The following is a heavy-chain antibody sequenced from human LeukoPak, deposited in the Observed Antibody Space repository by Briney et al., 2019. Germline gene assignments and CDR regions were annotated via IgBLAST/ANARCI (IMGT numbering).Heavy chain of an antibody. J-gene: IGHJ6*03. V-gene: IGHV1-3*03. CDR2: INAGNGNT. CDR1: GYTFTSYA. CDR3: ARDRGAAAGTLRGYYCYYMDV. D-gene: IGHD6-13*01. Sequence: ASVKVSCKASGYTFTSYAMHWVRQAPGQRLEWMGWINAGNGNTKYSQEFQGRVTITRDTSASTAYMELSSLRSEDMAVYYCARDRGAAAGTLRGYYCYYMDVWGKGTTVTVSS.